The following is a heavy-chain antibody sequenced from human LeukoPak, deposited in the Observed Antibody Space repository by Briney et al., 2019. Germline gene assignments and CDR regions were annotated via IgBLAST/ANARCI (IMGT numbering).Heavy chain of an antibody. J-gene: IGHJ4*02. V-gene: IGHV1-69*13. D-gene: IGHD1/OR15-1a*01. CDR1: GGTFSSYA. Sequence: GASVKVSCKASGGTFSSYAISWVRQAPGQGLEWMGGIIPIFGTANYAQKFQGRVTITADESTSTAYMELSSLRSEDTAVYYCARDGAQTGSNFDYWGQGTLVTVSS. CDR2: IIPIFGTA. CDR3: ARDGAQTGSNFDY.